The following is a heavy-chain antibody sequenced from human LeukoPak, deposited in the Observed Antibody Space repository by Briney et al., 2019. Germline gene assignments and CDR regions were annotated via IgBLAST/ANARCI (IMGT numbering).Heavy chain of an antibody. CDR3: ASNLWFGEVS. CDR2: IYTSGGT. D-gene: IGHD3-10*01. J-gene: IGHJ4*02. V-gene: IGHV4-61*02. Sequence: PSETLSLTCTVSGGSISSGSYYWSWIRQPAGKGLEWIGRIYTSGGTNYNPSLKSRVTISVDTSKNQFSLKLSSVTAADTAVYYCASNLWFGEVSWGQGTLVTVSS. CDR1: GGSISSGSYY.